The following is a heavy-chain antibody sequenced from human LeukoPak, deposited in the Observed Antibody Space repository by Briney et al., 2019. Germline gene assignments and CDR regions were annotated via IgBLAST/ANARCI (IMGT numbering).Heavy chain of an antibody. CDR1: GFTFSSYE. V-gene: IGHV3-48*03. CDR3: ARDGYSYGYTWYYYYGMDV. D-gene: IGHD5-18*01. CDR2: ISSSGSTI. Sequence: GGSLRLSCAASGFTFSSYEMNWVRQAPGKGLEWVSYISSSGSTIYYADSVKGRFTIPRDNAKNSLYLQMNSLRAEDTAVYYCARDGYSYGYTWYYYYGMDVWGQGTPVTVSS. J-gene: IGHJ6*02.